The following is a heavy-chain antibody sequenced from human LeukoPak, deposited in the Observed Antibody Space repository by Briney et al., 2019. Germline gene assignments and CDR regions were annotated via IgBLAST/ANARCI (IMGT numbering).Heavy chain of an antibody. CDR2: IKQDGSEK. J-gene: IGHJ4*02. CDR1: GFTFSSYW. V-gene: IGHV3-7*01. CDR3: AKEYYDSSGYYHDY. D-gene: IGHD3-22*01. Sequence: PGGSLRLSCAASGFTFSSYWMSWVRQAPGKGLEWVANIKQDGSEKYYADSVKGRFTISRDNSKNTLYLQMNSLRAEDTAVYYCAKEYYDSSGYYHDYWGQGTLVTVSS.